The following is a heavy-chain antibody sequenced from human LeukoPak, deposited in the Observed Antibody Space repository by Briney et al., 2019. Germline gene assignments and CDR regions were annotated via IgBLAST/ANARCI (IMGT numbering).Heavy chain of an antibody. CDR3: ARAAYYYDSSGYSDAFDI. CDR2: ISYDGSNK. Sequence: GGSLRLSCAASGFTFSSYAMHWVRQAPGKGLEWVAVISYDGSNKYYADSVKGRFTISRDNAKNSLYLQMNSLRAEDTAVYYCARAAYYYDSSGYSDAFDIWGQGTMVTVSS. CDR1: GFTFSSYA. V-gene: IGHV3-30-3*01. J-gene: IGHJ3*02. D-gene: IGHD3-22*01.